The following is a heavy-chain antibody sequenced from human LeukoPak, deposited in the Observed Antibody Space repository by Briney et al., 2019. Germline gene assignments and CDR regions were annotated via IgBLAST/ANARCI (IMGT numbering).Heavy chain of an antibody. CDR1: GFAFSSYS. CDR3: ARATGESDY. Sequence: GGSLRLSCAASGFAFSSYSMNWVRQAPGKGLEWVSSISSSSSYIYYAESVKGRFTISRDNAKKSLYLQMNSLRPENTAVYYCARATGESDYWGRGTLVTVSS. D-gene: IGHD7-27*01. V-gene: IGHV3-21*01. J-gene: IGHJ4*02. CDR2: ISSSSSYI.